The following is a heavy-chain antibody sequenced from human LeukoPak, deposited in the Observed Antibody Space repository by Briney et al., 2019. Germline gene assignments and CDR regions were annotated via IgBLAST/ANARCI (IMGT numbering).Heavy chain of an antibody. V-gene: IGHV3-30*18. J-gene: IGHJ1*01. CDR1: GFTFSIYG. CDR2: ISYGGSNK. CDR3: AKPHYYDSSGYYSEYFQH. Sequence: GGSLRLSRAASGFTFSIYGMHCVRAAPGRGVGWVAVISYGGSNKYYADSVKGRFTISRDNSKNTLYLQMNSLRAEDTAVYYCAKPHYYDSSGYYSEYFQHWGQGTLVTVSS. D-gene: IGHD3-22*01.